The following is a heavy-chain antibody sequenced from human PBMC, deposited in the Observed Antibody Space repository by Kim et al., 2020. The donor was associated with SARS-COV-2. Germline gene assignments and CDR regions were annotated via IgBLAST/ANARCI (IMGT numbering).Heavy chain of an antibody. CDR3: ARADGGATTFDY. V-gene: IGHV4-59*01. Sequence: NYNPSLMSRVTISVDTSKNPVSLKLSSVTAADTAVYYCARADGGATTFDYWGQGTLVTVSS. D-gene: IGHD1-26*01. J-gene: IGHJ4*02.